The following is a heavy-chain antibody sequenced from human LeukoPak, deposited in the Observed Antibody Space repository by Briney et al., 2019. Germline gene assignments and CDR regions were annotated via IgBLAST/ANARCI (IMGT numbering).Heavy chain of an antibody. Sequence: TGGSLRLSCAASGFTVSSNYMSWVRQAPGKGLEGVSVIYSGGSTYYADSVKGRFTISRDNSKNTLYLQMNSLRAEDTAVYYCAKDKQWLMKRDYWGQGTLVTVSS. V-gene: IGHV3-66*01. CDR1: GFTVSSNY. D-gene: IGHD6-19*01. CDR2: IYSGGST. CDR3: AKDKQWLMKRDY. J-gene: IGHJ4*02.